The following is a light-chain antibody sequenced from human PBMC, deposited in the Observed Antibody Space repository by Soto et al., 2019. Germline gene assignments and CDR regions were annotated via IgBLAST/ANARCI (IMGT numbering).Light chain of an antibody. V-gene: IGKV3-20*01. CDR3: QQFGTSPLT. CDR1: QSVSSSY. Sequence: EIVLTQSPGTLSLSPGERATLSCRASQSVSSSYLAWYQQKPGQAPRLLIYGASSRATGIPDRFSGSGSGTDFTLPISRLEPEDFAVYYCQQFGTSPLTFGGGTRVDTK. CDR2: GAS. J-gene: IGKJ4*01.